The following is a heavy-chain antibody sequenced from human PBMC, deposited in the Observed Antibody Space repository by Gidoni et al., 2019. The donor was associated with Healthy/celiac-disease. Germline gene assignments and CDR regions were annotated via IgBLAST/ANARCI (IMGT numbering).Heavy chain of an antibody. V-gene: IGHV1-8*01. D-gene: IGHD3-3*01. Sequence: QVQLVQSGAEVKKPGASVKVSCKASGYTFTSYDINWVRQATGQGLEWMGWMNPNSGNTGYAQKFQGRVTMTRNTSISTAYMELSSLRSEDTAVYYCARSGNYDFWSGYYSPYYYGMDVWGQGTTVTVSS. J-gene: IGHJ6*02. CDR1: GYTFTSYD. CDR2: MNPNSGNT. CDR3: ARSGNYDFWSGYYSPYYYGMDV.